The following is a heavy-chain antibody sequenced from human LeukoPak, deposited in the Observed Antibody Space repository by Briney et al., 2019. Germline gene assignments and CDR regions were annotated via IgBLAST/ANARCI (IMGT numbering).Heavy chain of an antibody. Sequence: GGSLRLSCAVSGFTFSNYAIHCVRQAPGKGLEWVAFISYDGIVKYYADSVKGRFTISRDNSQNTLDLQMNSLRAEDTAVYYCATDNSENYWTDYWGQGTLVTVSS. J-gene: IGHJ4*02. V-gene: IGHV3-30-3*01. CDR3: ATDNSENYWTDY. CDR2: ISYDGIVK. D-gene: IGHD1-26*01. CDR1: GFTFSNYA.